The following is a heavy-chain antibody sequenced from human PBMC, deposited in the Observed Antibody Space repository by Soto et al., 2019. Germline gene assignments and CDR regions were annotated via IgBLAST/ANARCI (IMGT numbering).Heavy chain of an antibody. V-gene: IGHV4-34*01. CDR1: GGSFSGYY. CDR2: INHSGST. CDR3: ARDRHFQH. Sequence: QVQLQQWGAGLLKPSETLSLTCAVYGGSFSGYYWSWIRQPPGKGLEWIGEINHSGSTNYNPSLKSRVTISVDTSKNQFSLKLSYVTAADTAVYYCARDRHFQHWGQGTLVTVSS. J-gene: IGHJ1*01.